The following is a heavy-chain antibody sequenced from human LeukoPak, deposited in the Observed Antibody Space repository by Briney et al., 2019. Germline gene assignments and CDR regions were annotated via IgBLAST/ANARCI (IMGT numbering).Heavy chain of an antibody. CDR1: GFSFNNYW. CDR3: AKSRVPASLDQVYI. J-gene: IGHJ3*02. V-gene: IGHV3-23*01. D-gene: IGHD2-2*01. CDR2: ITNSGGGT. Sequence: GGSLRLSCVASGFSFNNYWMSWFRQAPGKGLEWVSTITNSGGGTYYVDSVKGRFTISRDNSKNTLYLQMNSLRAEDTAVYYCAKSRVPASLDQVYIWGQGTMVTVSS.